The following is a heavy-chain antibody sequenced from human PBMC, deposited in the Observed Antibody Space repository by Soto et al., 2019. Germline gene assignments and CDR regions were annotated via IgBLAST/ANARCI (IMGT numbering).Heavy chain of an antibody. CDR2: ISWNSGSI. CDR3: AKANAYDILTGYYGSYYYMDV. D-gene: IGHD3-9*01. CDR1: GFTFDDYA. V-gene: IGHV3-9*01. J-gene: IGHJ6*03. Sequence: EVQLVESGGGLVQPGRSLRLSCAASGFTFDDYAMHWVRQAPGKGLEWVSGISWNSGSIDYADSVKGRFTISRDNAKNSLYLQMNSLRAEDTALYYCAKANAYDILTGYYGSYYYMDVWGKGTTVTVSS.